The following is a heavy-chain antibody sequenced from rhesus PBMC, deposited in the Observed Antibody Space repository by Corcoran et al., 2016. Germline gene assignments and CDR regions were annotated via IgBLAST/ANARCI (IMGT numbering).Heavy chain of an antibody. V-gene: IGHV4S2*01. CDR2: VFGGAGGT. J-gene: IGHJ4*01. Sequence: QVQLQESGPGLVKPSETLSLTCAVSGVSLTNYFWAWIRQVPGKGLVWMGRVFGGAGGTDYNPSLRSRVTISMDASRNQFSLKLTSVTAADSAIYYCARGVNDPGHEGYWGQGVLVTVSS. CDR3: ARGVNDPGHEGY. D-gene: IGHD1-32*01. CDR1: GVSLTNYF.